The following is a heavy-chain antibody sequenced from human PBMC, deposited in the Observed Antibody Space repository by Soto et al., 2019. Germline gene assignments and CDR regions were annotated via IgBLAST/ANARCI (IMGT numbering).Heavy chain of an antibody. CDR1: DGSISSSSYY. V-gene: IGHV4-39*01. D-gene: IGHD2-15*01. Sequence: SETLSLTCTVSDGSISSSSYYWGWIRQPPGKGLEWIGSIYYSGNTYYNPSLKSRVTISVDTSKNQFSLKLSSVTAADTAVYYCARHPGYCSGGSCYTVPLSYFDYWGQGTLVTVSS. J-gene: IGHJ4*02. CDR2: IYYSGNT. CDR3: ARHPGYCSGGSCYTVPLSYFDY.